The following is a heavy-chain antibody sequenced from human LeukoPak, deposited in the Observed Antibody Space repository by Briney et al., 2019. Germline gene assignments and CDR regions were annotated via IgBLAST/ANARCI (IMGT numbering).Heavy chain of an antibody. J-gene: IGHJ6*02. V-gene: IGHV4-4*07. CDR1: GGSISGYY. Sequence: SETLSLTCTVSGGSISGYYWTWIRQPAGKGLEWIGRIYTSGSTTYNPSLKSRVTMSVDTSKNQFSLKMSSVTAADTAVYYCARRRHDNNGVDVWGQGTTVTVSS. CDR2: IYTSGST. D-gene: IGHD1-1*01. CDR3: ARRRHDNNGVDV.